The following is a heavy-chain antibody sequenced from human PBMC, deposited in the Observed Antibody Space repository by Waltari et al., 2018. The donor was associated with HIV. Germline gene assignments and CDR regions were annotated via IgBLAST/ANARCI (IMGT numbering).Heavy chain of an antibody. D-gene: IGHD2-15*01. CDR1: GIQFQTLW. Sequence: DVKLTQSEGDFVQPGGSLRLSCSVSGIQFQTLWMTWVRQSPGKGLEGVASMNQDGTLRHYGDSVKGRLTISRDKSKNTLYLQMSSLRAEDTAMYYCAKNPLSGEGYFDYWGQGTLVTVSS. CDR2: MNQDGTLR. CDR3: AKNPLSGEGYFDY. V-gene: IGHV3-7*01. J-gene: IGHJ4*02.